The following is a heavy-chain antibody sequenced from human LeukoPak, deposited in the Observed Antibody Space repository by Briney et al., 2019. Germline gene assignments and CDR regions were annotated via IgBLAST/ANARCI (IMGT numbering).Heavy chain of an antibody. D-gene: IGHD5-18*01. V-gene: IGHV1-2*02. CDR3: ARAIYSYAGPGY. CDR1: GYTFTGYY. Sequence: ASVKVSFTASGYTFTGYYMHWVRQAPGQGLEWMGWIKPNGGGTNYAQKFQGRVTMNRDTSISTAYMELSRLRSGDTAVYYCARAIYSYAGPGYWGQGTLVTVSS. J-gene: IGHJ4*02. CDR2: IKPNGGGT.